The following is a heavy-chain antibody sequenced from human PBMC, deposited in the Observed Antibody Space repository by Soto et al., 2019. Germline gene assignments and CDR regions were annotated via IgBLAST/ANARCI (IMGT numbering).Heavy chain of an antibody. V-gene: IGHV3-66*01. CDR3: ARDVGV. CDR2: IYSGGST. CDR1: GFTVSNNY. Sequence: EVQLVESGGGLVQPGGSLRLSCAASGFTVSNNYMSWVRQAPGKGLEWVSVIYSGGSTYYADSVKSRFTIARDNSKYTRYLQLNSLRAEDTAVYYCARDVGVWGRGTTVTVSS. J-gene: IGHJ6*04.